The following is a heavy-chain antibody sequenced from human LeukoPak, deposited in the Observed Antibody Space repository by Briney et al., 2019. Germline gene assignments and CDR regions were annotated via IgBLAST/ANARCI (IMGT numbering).Heavy chain of an antibody. Sequence: GRSLRLSCAASGFILSSYGMHWVRQAPGKGREWVAIIWSDGSNKDYVDSVKGRFTISRDKSKNTLYLQMNSLRVEDTAVYYCASDWTQYAMDVWGQGTTVTVSS. V-gene: IGHV3-33*01. CDR1: GFILSSYG. D-gene: IGHD3/OR15-3a*01. J-gene: IGHJ6*02. CDR2: IWSDGSNK. CDR3: ASDWTQYAMDV.